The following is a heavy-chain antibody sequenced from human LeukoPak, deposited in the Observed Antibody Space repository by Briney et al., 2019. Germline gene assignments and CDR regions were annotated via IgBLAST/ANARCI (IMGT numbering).Heavy chain of an antibody. CDR1: GGSISSYY. J-gene: IGHJ6*03. D-gene: IGHD3-3*01. CDR3: ARHNGYHYDFWSGYYRRYYYYYMDV. V-gene: IGHV4-4*09. Sequence: SETLSLTCTVSGGSISSYYWSWIRQPPGKGLEWIGYIYTSGSTNYNPSLKSRVTISVDTSKNQFSLKLSSVTAADTAVYYCARHNGYHYDFWSGYYRRYYYYYMDVWGKGTTVIVSS. CDR2: IYTSGST.